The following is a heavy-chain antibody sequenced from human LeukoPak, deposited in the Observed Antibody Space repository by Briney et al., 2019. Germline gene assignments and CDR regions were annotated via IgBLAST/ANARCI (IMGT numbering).Heavy chain of an antibody. V-gene: IGHV3-48*02. D-gene: IGHD6-19*01. CDR1: GFTFSSYS. CDR3: ARVGVAGSPDLDY. J-gene: IGHJ4*02. CDR2: ISSSSSTI. Sequence: PGGSLRLSCAASGFTFSSYSMNWVRQAPGKGLEWVSYISSSSSTIYYADSVKGRLNISRDNAKNSLYLQMNSLRDEDTAVYYCARVGVAGSPDLDYWGQGTLVTVSS.